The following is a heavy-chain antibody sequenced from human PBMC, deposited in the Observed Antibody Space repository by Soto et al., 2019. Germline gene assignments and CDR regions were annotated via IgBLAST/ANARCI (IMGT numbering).Heavy chain of an antibody. D-gene: IGHD1-1*01. J-gene: IGHJ4*02. CDR3: TRWKQPLFDY. CDR2: ISSDGNHK. Sequence: QVQLEESGGGVVQPGRSLRLSCAASGFTVGAYTMHWVRQAPGKGLEWVAVISSDGNHKYYTDSVKGRFTISRDTSTNTLFLQMNSLRPEDTAGYYCTRWKQPLFDYWGQGTLVTVSS. CDR1: GFTVGAYT. V-gene: IGHV3-30-3*01.